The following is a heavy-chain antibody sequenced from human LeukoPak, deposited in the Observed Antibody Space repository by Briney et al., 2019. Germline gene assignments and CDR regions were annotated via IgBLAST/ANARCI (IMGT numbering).Heavy chain of an antibody. CDR1: GYTFTSYD. CDR2: MNPNSGNT. Sequence: WASVKVSCKASGYTFTSYDINWVRQATGQGLEWMGWMNPNSGNTGYAQKFQGRVTMTRNTSISTAYMELSSLRSEDTAVYYCASSLIQLWLYYYYGMDVWGQGTTVTVSS. J-gene: IGHJ6*02. CDR3: ASSLIQLWLYYYYGMDV. D-gene: IGHD5-18*01. V-gene: IGHV1-8*01.